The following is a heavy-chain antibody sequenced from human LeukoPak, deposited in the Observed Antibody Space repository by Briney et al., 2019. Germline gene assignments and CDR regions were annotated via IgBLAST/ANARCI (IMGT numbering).Heavy chain of an antibody. CDR1: GGSISSGGYS. V-gene: IGHV4-30-2*01. CDR2: IYHSGNT. Sequence: SETLSLTCAVPGGSISSGGYSWSWIRQPPGKGLEWIGYIYHSGNTYYNPSLKSRVTISVDRSKNQFSLKLSSVTAADTAVYYCAREKSYYDSSGSFDYWGQGTLVTVSS. CDR3: AREKSYYDSSGSFDY. D-gene: IGHD3-22*01. J-gene: IGHJ4*02.